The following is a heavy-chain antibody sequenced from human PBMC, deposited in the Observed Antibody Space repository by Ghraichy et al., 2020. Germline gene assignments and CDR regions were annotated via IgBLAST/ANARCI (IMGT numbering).Heavy chain of an antibody. CDR3: ARDQAKWGWFDP. D-gene: IGHD2-8*01. Sequence: SETLSLTCTVSGGSISSYYWSWIRQPPGKGLEWIGYIYYSGSTNYNPSLKSRVTISVDTSKNQFSLKLSSVTAADTAVYYCARDQAKWGWFDPWGQGTLVTVSS. J-gene: IGHJ5*02. CDR2: IYYSGST. V-gene: IGHV4-59*01. CDR1: GGSISSYY.